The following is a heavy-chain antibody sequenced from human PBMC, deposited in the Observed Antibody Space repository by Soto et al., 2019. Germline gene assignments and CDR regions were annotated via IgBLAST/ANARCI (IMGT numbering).Heavy chain of an antibody. CDR2: ISDRDIKT. V-gene: IGHV3-23*01. Sequence: EVQLLESGGGLVQPGGSLRLSCTASGFPFSDYAMSWVRQAPGKGLGWASGISDRDIKTHYADSVKGRFTISRDNSKNTVYLQMNSLRAEDTATYYCAKDIVAVTAGFSAFDVWGQGTKVTVSS. CDR3: AKDIVAVTAGFSAFDV. CDR1: GFPFSDYA. D-gene: IGHD2-2*01. J-gene: IGHJ3*01.